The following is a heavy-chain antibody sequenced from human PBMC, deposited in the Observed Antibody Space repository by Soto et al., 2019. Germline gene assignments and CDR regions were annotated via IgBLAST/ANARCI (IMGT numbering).Heavy chain of an antibody. V-gene: IGHV4-59*01. Sequence: SETLSLTCTVSGDSITSSYWSWIRRPPGKGLEWIAYIYDTGISGYTPSTSYNPSLKSRVTMSVDTSKSQFSLKLTSVTAADTAVYYCARGEDAFFYYGLDVWGQGITVTVS. J-gene: IGHJ6*02. CDR3: ARGEDAFFYYGLDV. CDR1: GDSITSSY. CDR2: IYDTGISGYTPST.